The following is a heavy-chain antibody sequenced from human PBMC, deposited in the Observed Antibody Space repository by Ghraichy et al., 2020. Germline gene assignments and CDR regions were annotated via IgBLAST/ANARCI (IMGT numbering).Heavy chain of an antibody. CDR1: GYSISSGYY. D-gene: IGHD3-3*01. CDR2: IYHSGST. J-gene: IGHJ4*02. Sequence: ESLNISCAVSGYSISSGYYWGWIRQPPGKGLQWIGSIYHSGSTYYDPSIKSRVTISIDTSKNQFSLKLASVTAADAALYYCVRHSELWSGYQLDYWGQGALVTVSS. V-gene: IGHV4-38-2*01. CDR3: VRHSELWSGYQLDY.